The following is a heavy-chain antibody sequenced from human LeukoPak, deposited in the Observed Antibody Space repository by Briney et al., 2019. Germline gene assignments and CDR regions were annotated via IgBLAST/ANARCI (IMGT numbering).Heavy chain of an antibody. D-gene: IGHD3-10*01. V-gene: IGHV4-61*02. CDR2: IYTSGST. J-gene: IGHJ6*03. Sequence: SETLSLTCTVSGGSISSSSYYWSWIRQPAGKGLEWIGRIYTSGSTNYNPSLKSRVTMSVDTSKNQFSLKLSSVTAADTAVYYCARDSYYYGSGSYWTYYYYYYMGVWGKGTTVTISS. CDR1: GGSISSSSYY. CDR3: ARDSYYYGSGSYWTYYYYYYMGV.